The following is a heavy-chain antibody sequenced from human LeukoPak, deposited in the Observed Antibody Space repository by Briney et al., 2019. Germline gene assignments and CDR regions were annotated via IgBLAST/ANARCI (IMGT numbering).Heavy chain of an antibody. CDR1: GGTFSSYT. CDR2: IIPILGIA. D-gene: IGHD1-26*01. V-gene: IGHV1-69*02. CDR3: ARALGHSGSYPTGDY. J-gene: IGHJ4*02. Sequence: SVKVSCKASGGTFSSYTISWVRQAPGQGLEWMGRIIPILGIANYAKKFQGRVTITADKSTSTAYMELSSLRSEDTAVYYCARALGHSGSYPTGDYWGQGTLVTVSS.